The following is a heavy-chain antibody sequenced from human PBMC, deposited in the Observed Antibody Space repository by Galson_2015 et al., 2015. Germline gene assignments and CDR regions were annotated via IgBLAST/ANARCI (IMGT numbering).Heavy chain of an antibody. Sequence: ETLSLTCAVSGGSISSSNWWSWVRQPPGKGLEWIGEIYHSGSTNYNPSLKSRVTISVDKSKNQFSLKLSSVTAADTAVYYCARGGGDIVVVVAATLDYWGQGTLVTVSS. D-gene: IGHD2-15*01. V-gene: IGHV4-4*02. CDR1: GGSISSSNW. CDR2: IYHSGST. J-gene: IGHJ4*02. CDR3: ARGGGDIVVVVAATLDY.